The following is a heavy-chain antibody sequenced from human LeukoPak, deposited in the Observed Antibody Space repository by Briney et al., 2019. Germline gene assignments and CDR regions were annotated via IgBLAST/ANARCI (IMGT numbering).Heavy chain of an antibody. D-gene: IGHD6-6*01. V-gene: IGHV1-2*02. CDR2: INPNSGGT. CDR1: GYTFTGYY. CDR3: ALPIGGIAARPLGNYYYYYYMDV. J-gene: IGHJ6*03. Sequence: GASVKVSCKASGYTFTGYYMHWVRQAPGQGLEWMGWINPNSGGTNYAQKFQGRVTMTRDTSISTAYMELSRLRSDDTAVYYCALPIGGIAARPLGNYYYYYYMDVWGKGTTVTVSS.